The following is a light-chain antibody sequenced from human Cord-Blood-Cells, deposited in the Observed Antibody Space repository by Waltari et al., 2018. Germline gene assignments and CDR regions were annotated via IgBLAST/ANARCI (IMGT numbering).Light chain of an antibody. CDR3: QQYYSTPWT. CDR2: WAS. CDR1: QSVLYSSNDKNY. V-gene: IGKV4-1*01. Sequence: DIVLTQSPYSLAVSLGERATINCKPSQSVLYSSNDKNYLAWYQQKPGQPPKLLIYWASTRESGVPDRFSGSGSGTDFTLTISSLQAEDVAVYYCQQYYSTPWTFGQGTKVEIK. J-gene: IGKJ1*01.